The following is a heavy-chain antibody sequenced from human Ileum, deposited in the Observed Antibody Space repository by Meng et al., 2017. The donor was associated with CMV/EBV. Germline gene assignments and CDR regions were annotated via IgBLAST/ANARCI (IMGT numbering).Heavy chain of an antibody. D-gene: IGHD6-6*01. CDR1: GFIFSSYS. Sequence: GESLKISCAASGFIFSSYSMNWVRQAPGKGLEWVSSISSSSSHMYCADSVKGRFTISRDNAKNSLYLQMNSLRVEDTAVYYCARDPGSSSIPWGQGTLVTVSS. CDR3: ARDPGSSSIP. J-gene: IGHJ5*02. CDR2: ISSSSSHM. V-gene: IGHV3-21*01.